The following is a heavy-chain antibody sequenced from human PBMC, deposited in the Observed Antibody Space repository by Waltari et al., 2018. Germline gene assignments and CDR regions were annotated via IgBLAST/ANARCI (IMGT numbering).Heavy chain of an antibody. J-gene: IGHJ4*02. CDR3: ARDGPDPDILTGYYPANPFDY. V-gene: IGHV3-21*01. CDR2: ISSSSSYI. D-gene: IGHD3-9*01. Sequence: EVQLVESGGGLVKPGGSLRLSCAASGFTFSSYSMNWLRQAPGKGLEWVSSISSSSSYIYYADSVKGRFTISRDNAKNSLYRQMNSLRAEDTAVYYCARDGPDPDILTGYYPANPFDYWGQGTLVTVSS. CDR1: GFTFSSYS.